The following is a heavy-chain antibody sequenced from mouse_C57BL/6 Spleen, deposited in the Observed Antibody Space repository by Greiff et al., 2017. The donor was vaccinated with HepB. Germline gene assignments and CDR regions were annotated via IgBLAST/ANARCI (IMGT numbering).Heavy chain of an antibody. Sequence: EVKLMESGGGLVKPGGSLKLSCAASGFTFSSYTMSWVRQTPEKRLEWVATISGGGGNTYYPDSVKGRFTISRDNAKNTLYLQMSSLRSEDTALYYCARHETTVVAHWYFDVWGTGTTVTVSS. CDR2: ISGGGGNT. V-gene: IGHV5-9*01. D-gene: IGHD1-1*01. CDR3: ARHETTVVAHWYFDV. CDR1: GFTFSSYT. J-gene: IGHJ1*03.